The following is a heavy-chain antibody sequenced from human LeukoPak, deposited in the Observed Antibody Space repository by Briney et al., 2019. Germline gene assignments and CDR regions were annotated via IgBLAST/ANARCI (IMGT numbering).Heavy chain of an antibody. J-gene: IGHJ4*02. CDR3: ARGPHTVYGGNGFYYVFHY. CDR1: GGSFSGYY. V-gene: IGHV4-34*01. D-gene: IGHD3-22*01. CDR2: INHSGST. Sequence: SETLSLTCAVYGGSFSGYYWSWIRQPPGRGLEWIGEINHSGSTNYNPSLKSRVTISVDMSRNQFSLKLSSVTAADTAVFYCARGPHTVYGGNGFYYVFHYWGQGTLVTVSS.